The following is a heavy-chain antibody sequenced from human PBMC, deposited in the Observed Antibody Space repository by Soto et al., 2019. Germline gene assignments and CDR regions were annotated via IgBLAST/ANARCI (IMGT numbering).Heavy chain of an antibody. V-gene: IGHV4-59*01. J-gene: IGHJ4*02. Sequence: NPSETLSLTCTVSGDSINNYYWSWIRQPPRKRLEWIGYIYYTGSTTYNPSLESRVTMSVDTSKNQFSLKLSSVNAADTAVYYCAKYRRTEAEGFTLDYWGRGTLVTVSS. CDR1: GDSINNYY. CDR3: AKYRRTEAEGFTLDY. CDR2: IYYTGST. D-gene: IGHD2-2*01.